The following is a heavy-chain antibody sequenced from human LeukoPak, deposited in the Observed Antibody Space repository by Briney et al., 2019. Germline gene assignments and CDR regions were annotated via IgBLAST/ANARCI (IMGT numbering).Heavy chain of an antibody. CDR2: FDPEDGET. Sequence: RASVKVSCKVSGYTLTELSMHWVRQAPGKGLEWMGGFDPEDGETIYAQKFQGRVTMTEDTSTDTAYMELSSLRSEDTAVYYCATKNTCSSSFDYWGQGTLVTVSS. CDR3: ATKNTCSSSFDY. D-gene: IGHD6-13*01. CDR1: GYTLTELS. J-gene: IGHJ4*02. V-gene: IGHV1-24*01.